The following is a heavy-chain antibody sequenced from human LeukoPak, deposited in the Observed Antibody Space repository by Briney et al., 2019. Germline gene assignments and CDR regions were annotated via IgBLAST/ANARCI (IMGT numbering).Heavy chain of an antibody. V-gene: IGHV3-23*01. D-gene: IGHD2-21*02. CDR3: AKPISGSLAVTADWFAP. J-gene: IGHJ5*01. CDR2: IHAYSGTR. CDR1: GFAHCFFA. Sequence: PGGSLTLSCEASGFAHCFFAMSWLRPAPGEGLEWVSTIHAYSGTRSYAASVRGRFTISRDNSKNTLYLQLNTLRADDTAVYYCAKPISGSLAVTADWFAPWGQGTLVVVSS.